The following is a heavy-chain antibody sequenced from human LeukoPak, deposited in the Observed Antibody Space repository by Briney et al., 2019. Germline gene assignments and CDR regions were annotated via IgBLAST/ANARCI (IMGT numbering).Heavy chain of an antibody. CDR3: ARLVPRYGSGSQSDY. V-gene: IGHV4-34*01. D-gene: IGHD3-10*01. CDR1: GGSFSGYY. Sequence: SETLSLTCAVYGGSFSGYYWSWIRQPPGKGLEWIGEINHSGSTNYNPSLKSRVTISVDTSKNRFSLKLSSVTAADTAVYYCARLVPRYGSGSQSDYWGQGTLVTVSS. J-gene: IGHJ4*02. CDR2: INHSGST.